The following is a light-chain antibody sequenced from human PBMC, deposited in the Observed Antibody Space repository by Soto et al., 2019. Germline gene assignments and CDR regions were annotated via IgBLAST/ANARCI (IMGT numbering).Light chain of an antibody. V-gene: IGKV3-20*01. CDR1: QSVSNNY. CDR2: GAS. Sequence: VLMQSPGTLSLSPGERATLSCRASQSVSNNYVAWYQQKPGQAPRLLIAGASSRATGIPDRFSGSGSGTDFTLTISRLEPEDFAVYYCQQYGSSPPLTFGGGTKVEIK. J-gene: IGKJ4*01. CDR3: QQYGSSPPLT.